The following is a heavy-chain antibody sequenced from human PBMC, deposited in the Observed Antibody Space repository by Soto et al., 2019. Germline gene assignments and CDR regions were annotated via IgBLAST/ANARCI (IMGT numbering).Heavy chain of an antibody. D-gene: IGHD7-27*01. CDR2: ISSSSSVI. Sequence: GGSLRLSCAASGFTFSSYGMHWVRQAPGKGLEWVSYISSSSSVIDYADSVKGRFTVSRDNARNSLYLQMNSLRAEDTAVYYCARDLSWGSNWYYYMDVWGKGTTVTVSS. V-gene: IGHV3-48*01. CDR3: ARDLSWGSNWYYYMDV. J-gene: IGHJ6*03. CDR1: GFTFSSYG.